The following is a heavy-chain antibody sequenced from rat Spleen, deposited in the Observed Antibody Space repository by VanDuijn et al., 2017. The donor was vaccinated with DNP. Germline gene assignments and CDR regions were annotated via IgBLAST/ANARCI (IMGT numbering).Heavy chain of an antibody. D-gene: IGHD1-2*01. J-gene: IGHJ1*01. CDR1: GFSLTNYA. Sequence: QVQLKESGPGLVQPSQTLSLTCTVSGFSLTNYAVGWVRQPPGKGLEWIAAVSSGGNTYYNSGLKSRLSISRDTSKSQVFLKMNSLQTEDTAIYFCARFPPGYSSYRDWYLDFWGPGTMVTVSS. V-gene: IGHV2S12*01. CDR3: ARFPPGYSSYRDWYLDF. CDR2: VSSGGNT.